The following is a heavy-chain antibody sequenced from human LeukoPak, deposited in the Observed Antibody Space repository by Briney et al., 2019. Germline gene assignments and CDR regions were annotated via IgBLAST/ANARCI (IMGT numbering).Heavy chain of an antibody. CDR2: ISSTRSTI. CDR3: ARDLSGYDSDYYGMDV. D-gene: IGHD5-12*01. Sequence: PGWSLRLSCAASGFTFSSYSMNWVRQAPGKGLEWVSYISSTRSTIYYADSVKVRFTISRDNAKNSLYLQMNSLRDEDTAVYYCARDLSGYDSDYYGMDVWGQGTTVTVSS. CDR1: GFTFSSYS. V-gene: IGHV3-48*02. J-gene: IGHJ6*02.